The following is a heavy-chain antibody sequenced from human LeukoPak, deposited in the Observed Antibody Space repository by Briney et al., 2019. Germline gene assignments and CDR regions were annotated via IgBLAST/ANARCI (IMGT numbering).Heavy chain of an antibody. V-gene: IGHV3-33*01. CDR2: TSYDGSNE. Sequence: GGSLSLSCAASGFTFRSFGMHWVRQAPGKGLEWVAVTSYDGSNEYYADSVKGRFTISRENSKNTLYLQMNSLRAEDTAVYYCARDLGWRSGYYSDYWGQGTLVTVSS. D-gene: IGHD3-22*01. CDR3: ARDLGWRSGYYSDY. J-gene: IGHJ4*02. CDR1: GFTFRSFG.